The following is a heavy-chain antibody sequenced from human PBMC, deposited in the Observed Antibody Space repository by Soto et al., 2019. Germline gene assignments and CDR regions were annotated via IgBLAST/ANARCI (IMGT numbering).Heavy chain of an antibody. CDR3: ARDKDRLQLGGNYYYILDV. CDR1: GGTFSTSA. Sequence: QVHLVQSGAEVKKPGSSVKVSCKASGGTFSTSAISWVRQAPGQGLEWVGGIMPVFPTPDYAQNFQGRVTVTADESTSTAYLELTSLRADATAVYYCARDKDRLQLGGNYYYILDVWGQGTAIAVSS. J-gene: IGHJ6*02. D-gene: IGHD1-1*01. CDR2: IMPVFPTP. V-gene: IGHV1-69*12.